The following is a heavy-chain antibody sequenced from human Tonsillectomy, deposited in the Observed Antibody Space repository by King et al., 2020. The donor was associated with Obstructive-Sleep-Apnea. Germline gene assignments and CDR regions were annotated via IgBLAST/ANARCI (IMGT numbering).Heavy chain of an antibody. CDR3: ARSFRYCSGGSCYYFDY. J-gene: IGHJ4*02. CDR2: IYYSGST. D-gene: IGHD2-15*01. V-gene: IGHV4-30-4*01. Sequence: QLQESGPGLVKPSQTLSLTCTVSGGSISSGDYYWSWIRQPPGKGLEWIGYIYYSGSTYYNPSLKSRVTISVDTSKNQFSLKLSSVTAADTAVYYCARSFRYCSGGSCYYFDYWGQGTLVTVSA. CDR1: GGSISSGDYY.